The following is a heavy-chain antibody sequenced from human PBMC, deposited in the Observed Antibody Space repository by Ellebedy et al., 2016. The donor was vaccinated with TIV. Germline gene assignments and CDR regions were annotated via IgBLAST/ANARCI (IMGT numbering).Heavy chain of an antibody. V-gene: IGHV3-74*01. D-gene: IGHD1-26*01. CDR3: ARDGIVGSPTQYYFDS. Sequence: PGGSLRLSCAASGFTFSSNWMHWVRQAPGKGLVWVSRINSDGSRPTYADSVKGRFTISRDNAKNTLYVQMNSLRAEDTAVYYCARDGIVGSPTQYYFDSWGQGTLVTGSS. CDR2: INSDGSRP. CDR1: GFTFSSNW. J-gene: IGHJ4*02.